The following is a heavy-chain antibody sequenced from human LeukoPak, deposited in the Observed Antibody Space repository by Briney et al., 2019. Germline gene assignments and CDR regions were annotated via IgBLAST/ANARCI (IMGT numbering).Heavy chain of an antibody. CDR1: GFTFSSYG. J-gene: IGHJ6*03. CDR2: IRYDGSNK. Sequence: GGSLRLSCAASGFTFSSYGMHWVRQAPGKGLEWVAFIRYDGSNKYYADSVKGRFTISRDNAKNSLYLQMNSLRAEDTALYYCARDRGGIGYYMDVWGKGTTVTVSS. CDR3: ARDRGGIGYYMDV. D-gene: IGHD3-16*02. V-gene: IGHV3-30*02.